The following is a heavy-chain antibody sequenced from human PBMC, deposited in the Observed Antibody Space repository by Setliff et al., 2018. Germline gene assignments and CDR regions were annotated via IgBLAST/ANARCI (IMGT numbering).Heavy chain of an antibody. V-gene: IGHV3-7*03. J-gene: IGHJ4*02. D-gene: IGHD3-10*01. CDR1: GFTFGSYW. CDR3: ARSYY. CDR2: IKQDGSQK. Sequence: GGSLRLSCAASGFTFGSYWMSWVRQAPGKGLEWVANIKQDGSQKYYVDSVKGRFTISRDSARNSLYLHMNSLRDEDTAVYFCARSYYWGQGALVTVSS.